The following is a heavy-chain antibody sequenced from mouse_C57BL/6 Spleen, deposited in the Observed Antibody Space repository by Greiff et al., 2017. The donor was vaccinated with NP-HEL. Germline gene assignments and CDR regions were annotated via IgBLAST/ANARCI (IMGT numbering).Heavy chain of an antibody. CDR3: ASKSSSGQYYFDY. CDR1: GYTFTDYN. D-gene: IGHD3-2*02. Sequence: EVQLQQSGPELVKPGASVKIPCKASGYTFTDYNMDWVKQSHGKSLEWIGDINPNNGGTIYNQKFKGKATLTVDKSSSTAYMELRSLTSEDTAVYYCASKSSSGQYYFDYWGQGTTLTVSS. V-gene: IGHV1-18*01. CDR2: INPNNGGT. J-gene: IGHJ2*01.